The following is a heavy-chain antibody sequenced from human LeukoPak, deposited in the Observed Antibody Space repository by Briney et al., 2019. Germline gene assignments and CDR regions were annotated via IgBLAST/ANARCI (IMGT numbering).Heavy chain of an antibody. Sequence: GGSLRLSCAASGFTFSSYWMSWVRQAPGKGLEWVANIKQDGSEKYYVDSVKGRFTISRDNAKNSLYLQMNSLRAEDTAVYYCARDTGIAAAFYYFDYWGQGTLVTVSS. CDR3: ARDTGIAAAFYYFDY. CDR2: IKQDGSEK. D-gene: IGHD6-13*01. V-gene: IGHV3-7*01. J-gene: IGHJ4*02. CDR1: GFTFSSYW.